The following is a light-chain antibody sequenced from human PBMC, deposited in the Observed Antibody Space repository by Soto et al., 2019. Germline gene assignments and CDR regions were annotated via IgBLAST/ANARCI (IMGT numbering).Light chain of an antibody. CDR1: TSDIGAYNY. V-gene: IGLV2-8*01. CDR2: EVT. CDR3: SSFAGTNSFV. J-gene: IGLJ1*01. Sequence: QSALTQPPSASGSPGQSVTISCTGTTSDIGAYNYVSWYQQRPGKAPKLIIYEVTRRPSGVPDRIFGSKSYTTASLTVSGLHAEDEADYYCSSFAGTNSFVFGTGTQLTVL.